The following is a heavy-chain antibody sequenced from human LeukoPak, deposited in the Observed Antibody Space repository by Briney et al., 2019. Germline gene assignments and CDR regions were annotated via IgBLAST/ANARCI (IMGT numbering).Heavy chain of an antibody. CDR1: GGTFSSYA. CDR3: ARALPAYDFWSGYNTHYFDY. CDR2: IIPIFGTA. D-gene: IGHD3-3*01. Sequence: ASVKVSCKASGGTFSSYAISWVRQAPGQGLEWMGGIIPIFGTANYAQKFQGRVTITADESTSTAYMELSSLRSEDTAVYYCARALPAYDFWSGYNTHYFDYWGQGTLVTVSS. V-gene: IGHV1-69*01. J-gene: IGHJ4*02.